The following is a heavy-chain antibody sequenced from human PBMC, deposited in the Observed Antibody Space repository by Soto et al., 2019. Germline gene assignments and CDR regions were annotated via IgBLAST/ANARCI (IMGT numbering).Heavy chain of an antibody. V-gene: IGHV4-30-4*01. CDR3: ARLYTGYEAFED. J-gene: IGHJ4*02. CDR2: IYYSGST. Sequence: SETLSLTCSVSGGSINSGDYYWSWIRKPPGKGLEWIGYIYYSGSTYYNQSLKSRSTISIVTSKNQFFLDVDSVTAADTAVYYCARLYTGYEAFEDGGQGTLVTVSS. CDR1: GGSINSGDYY. D-gene: IGHD5-12*01.